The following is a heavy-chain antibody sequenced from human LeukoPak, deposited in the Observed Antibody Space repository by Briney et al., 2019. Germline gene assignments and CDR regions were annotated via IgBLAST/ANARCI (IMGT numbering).Heavy chain of an antibody. D-gene: IGHD4-17*01. J-gene: IGHJ3*02. V-gene: IGHV3-30*04. CDR2: ISYDGTNK. CDR3: ARARRTVTPNAFDI. CDR1: GFTFSSYT. Sequence: GGSLRLSCAASGFTFSSYTIHWVRQAPGKGLEWVAVISYDGTNKYYADSVKGRFTISRDNSKNTLWLQMNSLRAEDTAVYYCARARRTVTPNAFDIWGQGTMVTVSS.